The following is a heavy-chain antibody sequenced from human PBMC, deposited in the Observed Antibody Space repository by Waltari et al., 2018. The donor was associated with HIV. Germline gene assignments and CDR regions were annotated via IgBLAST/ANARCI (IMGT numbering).Heavy chain of an antibody. V-gene: IGHV3-66*01. CDR1: GFTVSGNY. CDR2: IYSGGST. D-gene: IGHD2-21*02. CDR3: ASIAYCGGDCYPRGMDV. Sequence: EVQLVESGGGLVQPGGSLRLSCAASGFTVSGNYMSWVRQAPGKGLEWVSVIYSGGSTYYADSVKGRFTISRDNSKNTLYLQMNSLRAEDTAVYYCASIAYCGGDCYPRGMDVWGQGTTVTVSS. J-gene: IGHJ6*02.